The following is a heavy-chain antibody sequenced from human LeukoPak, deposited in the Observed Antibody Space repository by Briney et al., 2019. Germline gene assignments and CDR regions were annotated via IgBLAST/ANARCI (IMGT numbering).Heavy chain of an antibody. J-gene: IGHJ4*02. CDR3: TTVVGATTTSPFDY. CDR2: IKSKTDGGTT. Sequence: GGSLRLSCAASGVTISNAWMSWVRQAPGKGLEWVGRIKSKTDGGTTDYAAPVKGGFTISRDDSKNTLYLQMNSLTTEDTAVYYCTTVVGATTTSPFDYWGQGTLVTVSS. CDR1: GVTISNAW. V-gene: IGHV3-15*01. D-gene: IGHD1-26*01.